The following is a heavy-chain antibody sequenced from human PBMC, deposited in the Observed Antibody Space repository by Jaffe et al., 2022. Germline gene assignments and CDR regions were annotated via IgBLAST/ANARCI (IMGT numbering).Heavy chain of an antibody. CDR3: ARKGDYYDTSGYYYFDY. D-gene: IGHD3-22*01. CDR1: GHFISSGYY. CDR2: MYHSGST. J-gene: IGHJ4*02. V-gene: IGHV4-38-2*01. Sequence: QVQLQESGPGLVKPSETLSLTCAVSGHFISSGYYWGWIRQPPGKGLEWIGSMYHSGSTYYNPSLKSRVTISVDTSKNQFSLKLSSVTAADTAVYYCARKGDYYDTSGYYYFDYWGQGTLVTVSS.